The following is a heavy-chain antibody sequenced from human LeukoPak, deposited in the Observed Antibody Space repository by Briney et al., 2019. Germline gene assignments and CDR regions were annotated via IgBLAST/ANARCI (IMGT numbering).Heavy chain of an antibody. J-gene: IGHJ4*02. CDR1: GGSISSDY. CDR3: ARDDSSSSY. D-gene: IGHD6-6*01. CDR2: IYYSGST. V-gene: IGHV4-59*01. Sequence: PSETLSLTCTVSGGSISSDYWSWIRQPPGKGLEWIGYIYYSGSTNYNPSLKNRVTISLDRSKNQFSLKLTSVTAADTAVYYCARDDSSSSYWGQGTLVTVSS.